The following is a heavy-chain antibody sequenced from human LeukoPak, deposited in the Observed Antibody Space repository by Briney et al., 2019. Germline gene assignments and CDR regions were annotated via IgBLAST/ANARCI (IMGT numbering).Heavy chain of an antibody. D-gene: IGHD3-10*01. CDR1: GGSFSGYY. CDR3: ASGRSGGGSGSYSNYRLYYFDF. J-gene: IGHJ4*02. V-gene: IGHV4-34*01. Sequence: PSETLSLTCAVYGGSFSGYYWSWIRQPPGKGLEWIGEINHSGSTNYNPSLKSRVTISLDTSKNQFSLKLTSVTAADTALYYCASGRSGGGSGSYSNYRLYYFDFWGQGTLVTVSS. CDR2: INHSGST.